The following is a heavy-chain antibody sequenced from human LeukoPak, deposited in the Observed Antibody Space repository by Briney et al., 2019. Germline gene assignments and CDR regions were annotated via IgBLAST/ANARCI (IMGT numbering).Heavy chain of an antibody. Sequence: GGSLRLSCAASGFTFNTYSMNWVRQAPGKGREWVGFIRSKTYGGITEYAASVKGRFTISRDDSKSIAYLQMSSLKTEDTAVYYCTRGPAAGTVFDYWGQGTLVTVSS. J-gene: IGHJ4*02. CDR3: TRGPAAGTVFDY. V-gene: IGHV3-49*04. CDR2: IRSKTYGGIT. CDR1: GFTFNTYS. D-gene: IGHD6-13*01.